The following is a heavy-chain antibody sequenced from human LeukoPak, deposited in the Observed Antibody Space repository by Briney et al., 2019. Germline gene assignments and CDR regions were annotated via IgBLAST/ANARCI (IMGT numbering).Heavy chain of an antibody. CDR2: ISSSGSTI. V-gene: IGHV3-48*03. J-gene: IGHJ3*02. Sequence: GGSLRLSCAASGFTFSSYEMNWVRQAPGKGLEWVSYISSSGSTIYYADSVKGRFTISRDNAKNSLYLQMNSLRAEDTAVYYCARPMTTVTSNPSDDAFDIWGQGTMVTVSS. CDR1: GFTFSSYE. D-gene: IGHD4-17*01. CDR3: ARPMTTVTSNPSDDAFDI.